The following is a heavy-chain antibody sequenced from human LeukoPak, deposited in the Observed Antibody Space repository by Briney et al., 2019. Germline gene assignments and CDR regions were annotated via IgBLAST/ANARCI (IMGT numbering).Heavy chain of an antibody. CDR2: IYSGGST. D-gene: IGHD4-17*01. Sequence: PGGSLRLSCAASGFTFDHYAMSWVRQAPGKGLEWVSVIYSGGSTYYADSVKGRFTISRDNSKNTLYLQMNSLRAEDTAVYYCARVYSDYGDYYFDYWGQGTLVTVSS. CDR1: GFTFDHYA. J-gene: IGHJ4*02. V-gene: IGHV3-66*01. CDR3: ARVYSDYGDYYFDY.